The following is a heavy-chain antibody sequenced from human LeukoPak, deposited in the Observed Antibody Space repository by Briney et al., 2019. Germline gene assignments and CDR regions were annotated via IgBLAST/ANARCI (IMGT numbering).Heavy chain of an antibody. V-gene: IGHV4-39*01. CDR2: IYYSGST. D-gene: IGHD3-22*01. J-gene: IGHJ5*02. Sequence: SETLSLTCTVSGGSISSSSYYWGWIRQPPGKGLEWIGSIYYSGSTYYNPSLKSRVTISVDTSKNQFSLKLSSVTAADTAVYYCARHAYYDSSGTTTADWFDPWGQGTLSPSPQ. CDR1: GGSISSSSYY. CDR3: ARHAYYDSSGTTTADWFDP.